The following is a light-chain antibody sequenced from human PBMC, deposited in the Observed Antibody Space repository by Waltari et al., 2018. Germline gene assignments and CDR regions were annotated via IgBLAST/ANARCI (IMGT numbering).Light chain of an antibody. V-gene: IGKV2-28*01. CDR3: MQSLQALWT. J-gene: IGKJ1*01. Sequence: DIVMTQFPVSLPVTPGEPASIPCRSSQGLLHSNGNNYFDWYLQKPGQSPQLLIYLRSSRASGVPDRYSGSGSGTDFTLKISRVEAEDVGVYYCMQSLQALWTFGPGTKVEFK. CDR1: QGLLHSNGNNY. CDR2: LRS.